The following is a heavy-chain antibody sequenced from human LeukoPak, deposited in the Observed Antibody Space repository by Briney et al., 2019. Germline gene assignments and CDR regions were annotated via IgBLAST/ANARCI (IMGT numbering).Heavy chain of an antibody. CDR3: ARGLPLGYCTYGVCYPPKHFDF. CDR2: VNPKSGNT. D-gene: IGHD2-8*01. J-gene: IGHJ4*02. V-gene: IGHV1-8*03. Sequence: ASVKVSCNASGYSFTSYDINWVRQAPGQGLEWMGWVNPKSGNTGYKQKFQARVTITRDTSISAAYMELSSLTSDDTAVYFCARGLPLGYCTYGVCYPPKHFDFWGQGTLVTVSS. CDR1: GYSFTSYD.